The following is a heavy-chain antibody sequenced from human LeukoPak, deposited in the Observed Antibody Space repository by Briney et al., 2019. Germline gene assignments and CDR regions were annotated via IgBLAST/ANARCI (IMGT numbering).Heavy chain of an antibody. Sequence: PGGSLRLSCAASGFTFSSYSMNWVRQAPGKGLEWVSYISSSSSTIYYADSVKGRFTISRDNAKNSLYLQMNSLRAEDTAVYYCARYPSSGSYWGFDYWGQGTLVTVSS. CDR1: GFTFSSYS. CDR2: ISSSSSTI. CDR3: ARYPSSGSYWGFDY. J-gene: IGHJ4*02. D-gene: IGHD1-26*01. V-gene: IGHV3-48*01.